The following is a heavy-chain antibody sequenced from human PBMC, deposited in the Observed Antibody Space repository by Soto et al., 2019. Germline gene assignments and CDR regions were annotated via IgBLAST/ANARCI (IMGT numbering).Heavy chain of an antibody. CDR3: ASDTMVRGPDYYGMDV. V-gene: IGHV1-69*13. CDR2: IIPIFGTA. J-gene: IGHJ6*02. D-gene: IGHD3-10*01. CDR1: GGTFSSYA. Sequence: SVKVSCKASGGTFSSYAISWVRQAPGQGLEWMGGIIPIFGTANYVQKFQGRVTITADESTGTAYMELSSLRSEDTAVYYCASDTMVRGPDYYGMDVWGQGTTVTVSS.